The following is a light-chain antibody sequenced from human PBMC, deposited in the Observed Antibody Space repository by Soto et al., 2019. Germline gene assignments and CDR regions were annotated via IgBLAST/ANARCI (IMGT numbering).Light chain of an antibody. CDR3: QQYDTFPRT. V-gene: IGKV1-5*03. CDR2: KAS. J-gene: IGKJ1*01. CDR1: ESINSW. Sequence: DIQMTQSPSTLSASVGDRVTIICRASESINSWLAWYQQKPGKAPNLLIYKASNLKNGVPPRFSGSGSETEFTLTISSLQPDDFATYFCQQYDTFPRTFGQGTKVEIK.